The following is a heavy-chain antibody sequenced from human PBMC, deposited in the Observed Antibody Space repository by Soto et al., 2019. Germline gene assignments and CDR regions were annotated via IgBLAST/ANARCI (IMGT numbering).Heavy chain of an antibody. CDR2: ISGSGGST. V-gene: IGHV3-23*01. J-gene: IGHJ6*02. CDR3: AKDRTYYYDSSGYYYDYYYGMDV. CDR1: GFTFSSYA. D-gene: IGHD3-22*01. Sequence: GSLRLSCAASGFTFSSYAMSWVRQAPGKGLEWVSAISGSGGSTYYADSVKGRFTISRDNSKNTLYLQMNSLRAEDTAVYYCAKDRTYYYDSSGYYYDYYYGMDVWGQGTTVTVSS.